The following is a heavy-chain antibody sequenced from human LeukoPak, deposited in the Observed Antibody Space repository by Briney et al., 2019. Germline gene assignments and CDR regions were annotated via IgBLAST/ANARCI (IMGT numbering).Heavy chain of an antibody. Sequence: PSETLSLTCTVSGGSISSYYWSWIRQPAGKGLEWIGRIYTSGSTNYNPSLKSRVTMSVDTSKNQFSLKLSSVTAADTAVCYCARAPWGIGALYFDYWGQGTLVTVSS. V-gene: IGHV4-4*07. J-gene: IGHJ4*02. CDR2: IYTSGST. CDR3: ARAPWGIGALYFDY. D-gene: IGHD3-16*01. CDR1: GGSISSYY.